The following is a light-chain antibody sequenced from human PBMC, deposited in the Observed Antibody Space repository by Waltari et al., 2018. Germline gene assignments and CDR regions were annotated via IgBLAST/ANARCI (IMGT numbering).Light chain of an antibody. CDR1: RSLLSTDGKTY. CDR2: EVS. V-gene: IGKV2-29*02. CDR3: MQATHIPYT. J-gene: IGKJ2*01. Sequence: DTVMTQTPLSLSVTPGHPASISCKSSRSLLSTDGKTYLNWYLQKPGQSPQLLIYEVSVRFSGVPDRFSGSGSGTDFTLKISRVEAKDVGIYYCMQATHIPYTFGQGTKLQIK.